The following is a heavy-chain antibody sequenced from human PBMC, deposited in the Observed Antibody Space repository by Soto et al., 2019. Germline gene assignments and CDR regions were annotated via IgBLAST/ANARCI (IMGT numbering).Heavy chain of an antibody. D-gene: IGHD3-22*01. CDR3: ARDVLGYDSSGLSSRGFDP. V-gene: IGHV3-30-3*01. CDR1: GFTFSSYA. Sequence: PGGSLRLSCAASGFTFSSYAMHWVRQAPGKGLEWVAVISYDGSNKYYADSVKGRFTISRDNSKNTLYLQMNSLRAEDTAVYYCARDVLGYDSSGLSSRGFDPWGQGTLVTVSS. J-gene: IGHJ5*02. CDR2: ISYDGSNK.